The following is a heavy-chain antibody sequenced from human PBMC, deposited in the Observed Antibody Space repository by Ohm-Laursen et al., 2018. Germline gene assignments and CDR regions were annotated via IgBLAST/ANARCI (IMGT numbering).Heavy chain of an antibody. CDR1: GFTFSNAW. Sequence: SLRLSCSASGFTFSNAWMSWVRQAPGKGLEWVANIRQDGSEIYYVDSVKGRFTISRDNAKSSLYLQMNSLRAEDTAVYYCAMVDYWGQGTLVTVSS. V-gene: IGHV3-7*01. CDR3: AMVDY. CDR2: IRQDGSEI. J-gene: IGHJ4*02.